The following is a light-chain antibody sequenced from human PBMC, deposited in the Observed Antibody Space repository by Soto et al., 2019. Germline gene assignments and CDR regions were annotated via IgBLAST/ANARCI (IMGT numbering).Light chain of an antibody. CDR3: LQDYSYPLT. CDR2: AAS. J-gene: IGKJ4*01. V-gene: IGKV1-6*01. Sequence: ALQMTQSPSSLSASVGDRITITCRASQGIRNDLSWYQQKSGKAPKLLIFAASSLQSGVPSRFSGSGSGTDFTLTISSLQPEDFATYYCLQDYSYPLTFGGGTKVEIK. CDR1: QGIRND.